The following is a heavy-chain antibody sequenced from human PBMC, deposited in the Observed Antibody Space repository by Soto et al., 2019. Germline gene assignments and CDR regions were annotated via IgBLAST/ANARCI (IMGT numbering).Heavy chain of an antibody. CDR3: ARARGYSYGQVDS. Sequence: ASVTVSCKATVYTFTSYAMHWVRQAPGQRLEWMGWINTGNGYTKYSLKFQGRVTITRDTSASTAYMDLSSLRSEDTAVYYCARARGYSYGQVDSWGQGTLVTVSS. V-gene: IGHV1-3*04. D-gene: IGHD5-18*01. J-gene: IGHJ4*02. CDR2: INTGNGYT. CDR1: VYTFTSYA.